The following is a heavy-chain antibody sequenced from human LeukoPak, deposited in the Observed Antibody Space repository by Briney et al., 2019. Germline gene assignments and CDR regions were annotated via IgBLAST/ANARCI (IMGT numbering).Heavy chain of an antibody. CDR2: ISYDGSNK. V-gene: IGHV3-30*04. D-gene: IGHD6-13*01. CDR3: ARAHIVLAAAGTSFDP. J-gene: IGHJ5*02. CDR1: GFTFSSYA. Sequence: GGSLRLSCAASGFTFSSYAMHWVRQAPGKGLEWVAVISYDGSNKYYADSVKGRFTISRDNTKNTLYLQMNSLRAHDTAVYYSARAHIVLAAAGTSFDPWGQGTLVTVSS.